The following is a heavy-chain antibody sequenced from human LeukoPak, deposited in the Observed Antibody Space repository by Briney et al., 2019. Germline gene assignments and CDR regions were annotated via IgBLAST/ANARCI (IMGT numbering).Heavy chain of an antibody. D-gene: IGHD3-10*01. V-gene: IGHV1-18*01. CDR1: GYTFTSYG. Sequence: ASVKVSCKASGYTFTSYGISWVRQAPGQGLEWMGWISAYNGNTNYAQKFQGRVTITADESTSTAYMELSSLRSEDTAVYYCARARRGVRGVQNWFDPWGQGTLVTVSS. CDR2: ISAYNGNT. J-gene: IGHJ5*02. CDR3: ARARRGVRGVQNWFDP.